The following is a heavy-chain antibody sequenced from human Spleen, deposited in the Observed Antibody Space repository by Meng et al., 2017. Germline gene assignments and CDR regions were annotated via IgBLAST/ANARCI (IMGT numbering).Heavy chain of an antibody. D-gene: IGHD4-11*01. J-gene: IGHJ4*02. Sequence: HVQLQQWGAGLLKPSETLSLTCVGSGGSFSDSYWSWIRQPPGKGLEWIGEINHSGSTNYNPSLESRATISVDTSQNNLSLKLSSVTAADSAVYYCARGPTTMAHDFDYWGQGTLVTVSS. V-gene: IGHV4-34*01. CDR2: INHSGST. CDR1: GGSFSDSY. CDR3: ARGPTTMAHDFDY.